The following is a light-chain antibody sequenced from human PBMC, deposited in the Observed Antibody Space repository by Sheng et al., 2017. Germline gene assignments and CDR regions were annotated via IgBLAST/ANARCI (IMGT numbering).Light chain of an antibody. CDR3: QSSDSGTVL. CDR1: KLGDKF. V-gene: IGLV3-1*01. J-gene: IGLJ2*01. CDR2: QDS. Sequence: SSDLTQHPSVSVSPGQTASITCSGHKLGDKFVSWYQQKPSQSPVLVIYQDSKRPSGIPERFSGSNSGNTATLTISGTQAMDEADYYCQSSDSGTVLFGGGTKLTVL.